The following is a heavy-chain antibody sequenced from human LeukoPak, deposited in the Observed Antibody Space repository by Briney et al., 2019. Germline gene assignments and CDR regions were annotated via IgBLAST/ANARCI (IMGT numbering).Heavy chain of an antibody. V-gene: IGHV1-24*01. D-gene: IGHD1-26*01. J-gene: IGHJ4*02. Sequence: ASVRVSCKVSGYTLTELSMHWVRQAPGKGLEWMGGFDPEDGETIYAQKFQGRVTMTEDTSTDTAYMELSSLRSEDTAVYYCALQKVSGSYYGGYFDYWGQGTLVTVSS. CDR1: GYTLTELS. CDR3: ALQKVSGSYYGGYFDY. CDR2: FDPEDGET.